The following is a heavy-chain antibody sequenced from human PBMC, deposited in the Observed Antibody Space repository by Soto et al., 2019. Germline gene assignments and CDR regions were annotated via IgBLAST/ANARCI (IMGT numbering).Heavy chain of an antibody. D-gene: IGHD1-26*01. CDR3: AQELGHMEPFDY. CDR2: IGGSDDTT. J-gene: IGHJ4*02. Sequence: EVQLLESGGGLAQPGGSLRLSCAASGFTIRTSGMNWVRQAPGRGLEWVSAIGGSDDTTYYADSVKGRFTISRDISKNTLFLQMNSLRVEDTAVYYCAQELGHMEPFDYWGQGTLVTVSS. V-gene: IGHV3-23*01. CDR1: GFTIRTSG.